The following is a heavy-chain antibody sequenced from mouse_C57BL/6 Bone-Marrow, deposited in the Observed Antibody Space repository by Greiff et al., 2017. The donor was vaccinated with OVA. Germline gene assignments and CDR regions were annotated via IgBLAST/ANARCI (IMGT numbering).Heavy chain of an antibody. J-gene: IGHJ4*01. CDR3: ARPDYGSSLYAMDY. D-gene: IGHD1-1*01. CDR2: ISNGGGST. V-gene: IGHV5-12*01. Sequence: EVQGVESGGGLVQPGGSLKLSCAASGFTFSDYYMYWVRQTPEKRLEWVAYISNGGGSTYYPDTVKGRFTISRDNAKNTLYLQMSRLKSEDTAMYYCARPDYGSSLYAMDYWGQGTSVTVSS. CDR1: GFTFSDYY.